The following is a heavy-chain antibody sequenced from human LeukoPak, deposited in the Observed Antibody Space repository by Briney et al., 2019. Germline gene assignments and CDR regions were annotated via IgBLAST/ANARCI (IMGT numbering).Heavy chain of an antibody. D-gene: IGHD5-24*01. J-gene: IGHJ3*02. Sequence: ASVKVSCKASGYTFTGYYMHWVRQAPGQGLEWVGWINPNSAGTNYAQKFQGRVTMTRDTSISTAYMELSRLRSDDTAVYYCASSEMATVPPAFDIWGQGTMVTVSS. CDR1: GYTFTGYY. CDR2: INPNSAGT. CDR3: ASSEMATVPPAFDI. V-gene: IGHV1-2*02.